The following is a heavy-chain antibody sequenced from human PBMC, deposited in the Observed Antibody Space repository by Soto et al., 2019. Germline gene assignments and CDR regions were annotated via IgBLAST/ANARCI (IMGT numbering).Heavy chain of an antibody. CDR2: ISSSSNYI. CDR1: GFTFSSFS. V-gene: IGHV3-21*01. J-gene: IGHJ4*02. D-gene: IGHD5-12*01. Sequence: EVQLVGSGGGLVKPGGSLRLSGEASGFTFSSFSLNWFRQAPGKGLEWVSSISSSSNYIYYADSVKGRSTTSRDNAKNSLYLQMNSLRAEDTAVYYCARGGYSGYDSDVYDYWGQGTLVTVSS. CDR3: ARGGYSGYDSDVYDY.